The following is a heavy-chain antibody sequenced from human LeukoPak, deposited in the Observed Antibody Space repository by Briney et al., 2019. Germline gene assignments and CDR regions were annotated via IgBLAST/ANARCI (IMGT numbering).Heavy chain of an antibody. V-gene: IGHV3-23*01. CDR1: GFTFSSYA. CDR3: AKGFIADSSGYYDYYFDC. CDR2: ISGSGGTT. Sequence: GGSLRLSCAASGFTFSSYAMSWVRQAPGKGLEWVSAISGSGGTTYYAASVKGRFTISRNNSKNTLYLQMNSLRAEDTAVYYCAKGFIADSSGYYDYYFDCWGQGTLVTVSS. J-gene: IGHJ4*02. D-gene: IGHD3-22*01.